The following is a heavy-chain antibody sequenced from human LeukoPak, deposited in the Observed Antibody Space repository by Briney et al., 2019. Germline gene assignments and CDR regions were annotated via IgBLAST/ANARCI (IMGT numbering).Heavy chain of an antibody. CDR3: ARGSGAVAGVDY. Sequence: GGSLRLSCAASGFTFSSYSMNWVRQAPGKGLEWVSSISSSSSYIYYAGSVKCRFTISRDNAKNSLYLQMNSLRAEDTAVYYCARGSGAVAGVDYWGQGTLVTVSS. V-gene: IGHV3-21*01. J-gene: IGHJ4*02. CDR1: GFTFSSYS. CDR2: ISSSSSYI. D-gene: IGHD6-19*01.